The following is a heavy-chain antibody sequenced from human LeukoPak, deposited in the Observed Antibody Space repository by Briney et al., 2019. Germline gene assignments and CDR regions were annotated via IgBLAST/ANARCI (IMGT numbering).Heavy chain of an antibody. Sequence: ASVKVSCKASGYTFTSYDINWVRQATGQGLEWMGWMNPNSGNTGYAQKFQGRVTITRNTSISTAYMELSSLRSEDTAVYYCARSGKSRDFWSGYYTWYYYYYMDVWGKGTTVTVSS. CDR1: GYTFTSYD. CDR2: MNPNSGNT. CDR3: ARSGKSRDFWSGYYTWYYYYYMDV. J-gene: IGHJ6*03. V-gene: IGHV1-8*01. D-gene: IGHD3-3*01.